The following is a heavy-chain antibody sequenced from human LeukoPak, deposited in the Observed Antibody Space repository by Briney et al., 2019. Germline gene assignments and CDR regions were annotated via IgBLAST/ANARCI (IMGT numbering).Heavy chain of an antibody. CDR2: SNPSGDST. Sequence: ASVKVSCKASGYTYTNYYIHWVRQAPGHGLEWMGISNPSGDSTNYAQKFQGRVTMTRDTSTSTVYMDLSSLRSEDTAVYYCARWTTTFLDYWGQGTLVTVSS. D-gene: IGHD1-1*01. CDR3: ARWTTTFLDY. CDR1: GYTYTNYY. V-gene: IGHV1-46*01. J-gene: IGHJ4*02.